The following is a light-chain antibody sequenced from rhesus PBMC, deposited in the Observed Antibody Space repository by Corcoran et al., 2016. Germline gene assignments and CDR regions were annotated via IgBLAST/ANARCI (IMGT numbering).Light chain of an antibody. CDR3: QQYDDLPLT. Sequence: DIQMTQSPSSLSASVGDKVTITCHASQDISSWLAWYQQKPGKAPKPLIYYGSTLQSGVPSRFSGSGSGTEYTRTISSLQPEDFATYYCQQYDDLPLTFGGGTKVEIK. V-gene: IGKV1-19*01. CDR1: QDISSW. J-gene: IGKJ4*01. CDR2: YGS.